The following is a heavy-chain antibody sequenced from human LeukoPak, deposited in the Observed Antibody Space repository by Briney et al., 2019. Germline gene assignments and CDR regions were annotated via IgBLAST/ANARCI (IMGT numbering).Heavy chain of an antibody. CDR3: ARDRGGPGQLAFYYYGMDV. CDR2: IGSSSSYT. J-gene: IGHJ6*02. D-gene: IGHD6-6*01. V-gene: IGHV3-11*06. CDR1: GFTFSDYY. Sequence: NPGGSLRLSCAASGFTFSDYYMSWIRQAPGKGLEWVSYIGSSSSYTNYADSVKGRFTISRDNAKNSLYLQMNSLRAEDTAVYYCARDRGGPGQLAFYYYGMDVWGQGTTVTVSS.